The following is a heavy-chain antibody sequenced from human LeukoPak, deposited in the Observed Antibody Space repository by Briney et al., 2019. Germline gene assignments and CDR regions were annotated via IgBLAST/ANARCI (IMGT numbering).Heavy chain of an antibody. J-gene: IGHJ5*02. CDR3: ARGGYYGSGNDFRFDP. Sequence: SETLSLTCIISDDSISSSTYYWSWIRQPPGKGLEWIGYIYYSGRTNYNPSLKSRVTISVDTSKNQFSLKLSSVTAADTAIYYCARGGYYGSGNDFRFDPWGQGTLVTVSS. CDR1: DDSISSSTYY. D-gene: IGHD3-10*01. V-gene: IGHV4-61*01. CDR2: IYYSGRT.